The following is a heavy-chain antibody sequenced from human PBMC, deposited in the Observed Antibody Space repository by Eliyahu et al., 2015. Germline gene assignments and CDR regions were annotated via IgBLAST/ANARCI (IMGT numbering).Heavy chain of an antibody. D-gene: IGHD1-26*01. J-gene: IGHJ4*02. V-gene: IGHV3-15*01. Sequence: EVQLVESGGGLVKPGGSLRLSCXXXGFTFSNAWMSWVRQAXGKGLEWVGRIKSKTDGGTTDYAAPVKGRFTISRDDSKTTLYLQMNSLKTEDTAVYYCTTGAGDGGYWGQGTLVTVSS. CDR3: TTGAGDGGY. CDR1: GFTFSNAW. CDR2: IKSKTDGGTT.